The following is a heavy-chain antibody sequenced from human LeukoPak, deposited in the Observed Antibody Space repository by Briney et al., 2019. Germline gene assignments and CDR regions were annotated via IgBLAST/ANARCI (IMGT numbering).Heavy chain of an antibody. D-gene: IGHD4-17*01. J-gene: IGHJ5*02. V-gene: IGHV1-2*02. Sequence: GASVKVSCKASGYIITGYFMYWGRHAPGQVLELVWMINPKSGGTNYAQKFQGRVTMTRDTSISTAYMELSGLRSDDTAVYYCARDPKTTGGDNWFDPWGQGTLVTVSS. CDR1: GYIITGYF. CDR3: ARDPKTTGGDNWFDP. CDR2: INPKSGGT.